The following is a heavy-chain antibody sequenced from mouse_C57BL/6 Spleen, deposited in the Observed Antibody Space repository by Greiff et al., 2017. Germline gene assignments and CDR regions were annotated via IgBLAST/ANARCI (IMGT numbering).Heavy chain of an antibody. CDR2: IHPNSGST. J-gene: IGHJ3*01. CDR1: GYTFTSYW. V-gene: IGHV1-64*01. CDR3: SRSELDGFAY. Sequence: QVQLQQPGAELVKPGASVQLSCKASGYTFTSYWMHWVKQRPGQGLEWIGMIHPNSGSTNYNEKFKRKATLTVDKASSTAYMQLSSLTSEDSAGNYRSRSELDGFAYWGQGTLVTGSA.